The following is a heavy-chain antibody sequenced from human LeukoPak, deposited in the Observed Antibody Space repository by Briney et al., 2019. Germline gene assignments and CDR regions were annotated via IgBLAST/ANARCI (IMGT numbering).Heavy chain of an antibody. Sequence: GGSLRLSCETSGFSFNTYAMSWVRQAPGKGLEWVSAISGSGGSTYYADSVKGRFTISRDNSKNTLYLQMNSLRAEDTAVYYCAKAVPYFDLWGRGTLVTVSS. CDR2: ISGSGGST. J-gene: IGHJ2*01. CDR1: GFSFNTYA. CDR3: AKAVPYFDL. V-gene: IGHV3-23*01.